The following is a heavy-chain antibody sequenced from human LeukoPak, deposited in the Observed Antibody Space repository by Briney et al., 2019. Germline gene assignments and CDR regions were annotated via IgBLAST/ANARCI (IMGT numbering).Heavy chain of an antibody. D-gene: IGHD6-13*01. Sequence: PGGSLRLSCAASGFTFSSYSMNWVRQAPGKGLEWVSSIRSSSYIYYADSVKGRFTISRDNAKNSLYLQMNSLRAEDTAVYYCARGQTRYSSSWSIYWGQGTLVTVSS. V-gene: IGHV3-21*01. CDR1: GFTFSSYS. CDR3: ARGQTRYSSSWSIY. J-gene: IGHJ4*02. CDR2: IRSSSYI.